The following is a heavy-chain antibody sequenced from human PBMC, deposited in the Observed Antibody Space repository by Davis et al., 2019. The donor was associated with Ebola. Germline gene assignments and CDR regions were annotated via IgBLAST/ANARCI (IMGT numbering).Heavy chain of an antibody. V-gene: IGHV4-34*09. CDR2: INHSGSP. D-gene: IGHD2-15*01. Sequence: MPSETLSLTCAVYGGSFSGYYWSWIRQPPGKGLEWIGEINHSGSPNYNPSLKSRVTISVDTSKNQFSLKLSSVTAADTAVYYCAILPRYYGMDVWGQGTTVTVSS. J-gene: IGHJ6*02. CDR1: GGSFSGYY. CDR3: AILPRYYGMDV.